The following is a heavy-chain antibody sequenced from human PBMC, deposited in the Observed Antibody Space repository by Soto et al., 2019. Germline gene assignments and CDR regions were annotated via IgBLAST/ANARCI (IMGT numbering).Heavy chain of an antibody. CDR3: ARGAHGFSS. V-gene: IGHV1-2*04. Sequence: GASVKVSCKASGYTFTGYYMHWVRQAPGQGREWMGWINPNSGGTNYAQKFQCWVTRTRDTSISTAYMELSRLSSDETAVYYCARGAHGFSSWGQGTLATVS. CDR2: INPNSGGT. CDR1: GYTFTGYY. J-gene: IGHJ4*02. D-gene: IGHD5-18*01.